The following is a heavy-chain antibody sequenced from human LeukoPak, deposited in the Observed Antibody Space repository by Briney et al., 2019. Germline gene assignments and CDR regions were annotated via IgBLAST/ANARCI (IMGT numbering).Heavy chain of an antibody. V-gene: IGHV4-59*01. CDR2: IYYSGST. J-gene: IGHJ3*02. CDR3: ARDYYDSSGYYYGDAFDI. D-gene: IGHD3-22*01. Sequence: SETLSLTCTVSGGSISSYYWSWIRQPPGKGLEWIGYIYYSGSTNYNPSLKSRVTISVDTSKNQFSLKLSSVTTSVTIVSYCARDYYDSSGYYYGDAFDIWGQGTMVTVSS. CDR1: GGSISSYY.